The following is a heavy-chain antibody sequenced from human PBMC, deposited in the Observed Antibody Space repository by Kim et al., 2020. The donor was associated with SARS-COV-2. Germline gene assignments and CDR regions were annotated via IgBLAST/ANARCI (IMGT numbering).Heavy chain of an antibody. CDR2: IYHSGST. J-gene: IGHJ4*02. CDR3: ARGRGSSGYRYYFDY. CDR1: GYSISSGYY. Sequence: SETLSLTCTVSGYSISSGYYWGWIRQPPGKGLEWIGSIYHSGSTYYNPSLKSRVTISVDTSKNQFSLKLSSVTAADTAVYYCARGRGSSGYRYYFDYWGQGTLVTVSS. D-gene: IGHD3-22*01. V-gene: IGHV4-38-2*02.